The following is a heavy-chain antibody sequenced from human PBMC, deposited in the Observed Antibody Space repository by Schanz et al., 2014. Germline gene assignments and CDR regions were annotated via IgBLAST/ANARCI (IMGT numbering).Heavy chain of an antibody. CDR3: VKEGTVVSGSPRDY. V-gene: IGHV3-30*02. Sequence: VQLVESGGGLVQPGGSLRLSCAASGFTFGNFFMSWVRQAPGRGLEWVAFIRYDGSSKYYADSVRGRFTISRDDSKNTLYLQMSSLRADDTAVYYCVKEGTVVSGSPRDYWGQGALVTVSS. CDR2: IRYDGSSK. D-gene: IGHD3-10*01. J-gene: IGHJ4*02. CDR1: GFTFGNFF.